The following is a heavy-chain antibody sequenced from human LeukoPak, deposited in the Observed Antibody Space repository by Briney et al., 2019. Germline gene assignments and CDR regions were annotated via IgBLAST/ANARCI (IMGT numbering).Heavy chain of an antibody. D-gene: IGHD6-6*01. Sequence: SETLSLTCAVYSQSFSDYYWSWIRQPPGKGLEWIGEINHSGSTNYNPSLKSRVTISVDTSKNQFSLKLSSVTAADTAVYYCAGSIAARLDYWGQGTLVTVSS. CDR1: SQSFSDYY. J-gene: IGHJ4*02. CDR2: INHSGST. CDR3: AGSIAARLDY. V-gene: IGHV4-34*01.